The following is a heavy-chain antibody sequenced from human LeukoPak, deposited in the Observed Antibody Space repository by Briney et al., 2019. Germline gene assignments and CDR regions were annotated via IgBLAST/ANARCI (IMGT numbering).Heavy chain of an antibody. D-gene: IGHD4-11*01. CDR3: AKYAPPTTTMTRFFDY. Sequence: GGSLRLSCAASGFSFSDYAMTWVRQAPGKGLEWVSVIGGDSGGIQYADSVKGRFSISRDNSKNTLYLQMNSLRVEDTAVYYCAKYAPPTTTMTRFFDYWGQGALATVSS. CDR2: IGGDSGGI. J-gene: IGHJ4*02. V-gene: IGHV3-23*01. CDR1: GFSFSDYA.